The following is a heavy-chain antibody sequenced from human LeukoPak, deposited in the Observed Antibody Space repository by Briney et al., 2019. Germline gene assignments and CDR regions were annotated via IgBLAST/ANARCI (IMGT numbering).Heavy chain of an antibody. D-gene: IGHD3-16*02. CDR3: ARVLGGSYRHPFDY. J-gene: IGHJ4*02. CDR1: GYSISSGYY. CDR2: IYHSGST. Sequence: KPSETLCLTCAVSGYSISSGYYWSWIRQPPGKGLEWIGSIYHSGSTYYNPSLKSRVTISVDTSKNQFSLKLSSVTAADTAVYYCARVLGGSYRHPFDYWGQGTLVTVSS. V-gene: IGHV4-38-2*01.